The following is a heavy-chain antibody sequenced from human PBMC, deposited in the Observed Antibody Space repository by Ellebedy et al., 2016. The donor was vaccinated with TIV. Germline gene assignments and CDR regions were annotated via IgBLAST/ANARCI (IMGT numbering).Heavy chain of an antibody. Sequence: ASVKVSCXASGYTFTSYGISWVRQAPGQGLEWMGWISAYNGNTNYAQKFQGRVTITADKSTSTAYMELSSLRSEDTAVYYCARDPTEYSSGDYWGQGTLVTVSS. CDR2: ISAYNGNT. V-gene: IGHV1-18*01. D-gene: IGHD6-19*01. CDR3: ARDPTEYSSGDY. J-gene: IGHJ4*02. CDR1: GYTFTSYG.